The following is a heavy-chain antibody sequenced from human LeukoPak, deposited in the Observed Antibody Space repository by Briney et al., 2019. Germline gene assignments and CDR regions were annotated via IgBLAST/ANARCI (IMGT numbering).Heavy chain of an antibody. V-gene: IGHV3-73*01. CDR3: AREVVGDYGEMRYFDY. Sequence: GGSLRLSCAASGFTFSGSAMHWVRQASGKGLEWVGRIRSKANNYATAYAASVKGRFTISRDDSKNTAYLQMNSLKTEDTAVYYCAREVVGDYGEMRYFDYWGQGTLVTVSS. J-gene: IGHJ4*02. D-gene: IGHD4-17*01. CDR1: GFTFSGSA. CDR2: IRSKANNYAT.